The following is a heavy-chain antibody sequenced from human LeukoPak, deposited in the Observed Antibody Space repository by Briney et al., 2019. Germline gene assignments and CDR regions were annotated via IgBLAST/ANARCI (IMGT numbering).Heavy chain of an antibody. J-gene: IGHJ4*02. CDR3: GTRRGSVPYYFDY. Sequence: ASVKVSCKASGYTFTGYYMHWVRQAPGQGLEWMGWINPNSGNTGYAQKFQGRVTITRNTSISTAYMELSSLRSEDTAVYYCGTRRGSVPYYFDYWGQGTLVTVSS. D-gene: IGHD2-15*01. V-gene: IGHV1-8*03. CDR1: GYTFTGYY. CDR2: INPNSGNT.